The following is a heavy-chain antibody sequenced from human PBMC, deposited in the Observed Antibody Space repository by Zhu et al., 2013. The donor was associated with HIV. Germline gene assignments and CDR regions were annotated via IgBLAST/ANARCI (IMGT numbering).Heavy chain of an antibody. V-gene: IGHV1-2*02. CDR1: GYSFTDYY. Sequence: QVQLVQSGAEVRKPGASVKLSCKTSGYSFTDYYIQWMRQAPGQGLEWVGWVNPNSGATNYVQKFRGRVTMTRDTSISTAYMELTRLTSDDSTVYYCARDRAPARAYDVWGQGDKDCRLF. D-gene: IGHD3-10*01. CDR3: ARDRAPARAYDV. CDR2: VNPNSGAT. J-gene: IGHJ3*01.